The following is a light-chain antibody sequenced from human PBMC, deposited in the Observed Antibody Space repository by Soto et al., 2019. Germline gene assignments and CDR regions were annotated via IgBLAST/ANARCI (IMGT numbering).Light chain of an antibody. J-gene: IGLJ3*02. CDR1: SSDVGGYNY. Sequence: ALTQPPSASGSPGQSVAISCTGTSSDVGGYNYVSWYQRYPGKAPKLMIYEVTKRPSGVPDRFSGSKSGNTASLTVSGLQAEDEAEYYCSSYAGTFWVFGGGTKVTVL. CDR3: SSYAGTFWV. CDR2: EVT. V-gene: IGLV2-8*01.